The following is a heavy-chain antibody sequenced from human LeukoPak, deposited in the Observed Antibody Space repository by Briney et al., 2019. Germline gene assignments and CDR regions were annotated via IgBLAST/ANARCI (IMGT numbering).Heavy chain of an antibody. J-gene: IGHJ4*02. CDR3: AKDFPYCSSTSCYIGCFDY. V-gene: IGHV3-23*01. D-gene: IGHD2-2*02. CDR1: GFTFSSYA. CDR2: ISGSGGST. Sequence: GGSLRLSCAASGFTFSSYAMSWVRQAPGKGLEWASAISGSGGSTYYADSVKGRFTISRDNSKNTLYLQMNSLRAEDTAVYYCAKDFPYCSSTSCYIGCFDYWGQGTLVTVSS.